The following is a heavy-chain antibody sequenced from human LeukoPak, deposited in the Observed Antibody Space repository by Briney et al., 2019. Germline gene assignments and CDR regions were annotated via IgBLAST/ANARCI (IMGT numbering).Heavy chain of an antibody. J-gene: IGHJ4*02. CDR1: GFTFSGYA. V-gene: IGHV3-23*01. D-gene: IGHD4-17*01. CDR3: AKDIDYGDYVVS. Sequence: GGSLRLSCAASGFTFSGYAMSWVPQAPGKGLEWVSASSSSGDTTYYADSVKGRFTISRDNSKNTLYLQMNSLRAEDTAVYYCAKDIDYGDYVVSWGQGTLVTVSS. CDR2: SSSSGDTT.